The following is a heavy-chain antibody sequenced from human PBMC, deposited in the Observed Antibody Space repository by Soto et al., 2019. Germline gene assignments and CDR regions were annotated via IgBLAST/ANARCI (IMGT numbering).Heavy chain of an antibody. Sequence: QVQLQESGPGLVKPSQTLSLTCTVSGGSISSGDYYWSWIRQPPGKGLEWIGYIYYSGSTYYNPSLKHRVNISVDTSKNQFSLKLSSVTAADTAVYYCARASGGGYYPTDYWGQGTLVTVSS. V-gene: IGHV4-30-4*01. D-gene: IGHD3-22*01. CDR2: IYYSGST. J-gene: IGHJ4*02. CDR3: ARASGGGYYPTDY. CDR1: GGSISSGDYY.